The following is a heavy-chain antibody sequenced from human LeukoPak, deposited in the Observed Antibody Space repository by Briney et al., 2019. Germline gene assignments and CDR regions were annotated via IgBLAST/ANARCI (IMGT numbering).Heavy chain of an antibody. J-gene: IGHJ4*02. V-gene: IGHV1-69*04. CDR1: GGTFSSYA. D-gene: IGHD6-13*01. CDR3: ARVSIAAAGTGNFDY. CDR2: IIPILGIA. Sequence: ASVKVSCKASGGTFSSYAISWVRQAPGQGLEWMGRIIPILGIANYAQKFQGRVTITADKSTSTAYMELSSLRSEDTAVYHCARVSIAAAGTGNFDYWGQGTLVTVSS.